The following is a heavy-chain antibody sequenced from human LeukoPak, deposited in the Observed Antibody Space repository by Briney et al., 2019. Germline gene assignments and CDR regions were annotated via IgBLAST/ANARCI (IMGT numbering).Heavy chain of an antibody. CDR1: GGSFSGYY. Sequence: SETLSLTCAVYGGSFSGYYWSWIRQPPGKGLKWIGEINHSGSTNYNPSLKSRVTISVDTSKNQFSLKLSSVTAADTAVYYCARGVIQLWLRGGDAFDIWGQGTMVTVSS. CDR2: INHSGST. CDR3: ARGVIQLWLRGGDAFDI. J-gene: IGHJ3*02. D-gene: IGHD5-18*01. V-gene: IGHV4-34*01.